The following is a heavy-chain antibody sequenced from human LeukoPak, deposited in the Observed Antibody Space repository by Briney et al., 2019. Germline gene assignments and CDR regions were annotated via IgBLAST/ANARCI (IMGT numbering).Heavy chain of an antibody. V-gene: IGHV3-23*01. D-gene: IGHD6-19*01. CDR2: IGGSGDKT. Sequence: GGSLRLSCAASGFTFSTYAMSWVRQAPGKGLEWVSTIGGSGDKTFYADSVKGRFTISRDNSKNMVHLQMNSLTGEDTALYYCVRRGDASSGWGDHDFWGQGALVTVSS. CDR1: GFTFSTYA. CDR3: VRRGDASSGWGDHDF. J-gene: IGHJ4*02.